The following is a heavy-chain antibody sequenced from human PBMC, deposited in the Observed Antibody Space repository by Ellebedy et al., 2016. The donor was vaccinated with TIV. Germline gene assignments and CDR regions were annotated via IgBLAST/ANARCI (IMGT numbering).Heavy chain of an antibody. V-gene: IGHV3-33*06. CDR3: AKRGFFDC. D-gene: IGHD3-10*01. CDR2: IWYDGTKK. CDR1: GFTFSIYG. J-gene: IGHJ4*02. Sequence: GGSLRLSCAASGFTFSIYGMQWVRQAPGKGLEWVAVIWYDGTKKFYADSVKGRFTMSRDNSKNTLYLQMNSLRAEDTAVYYCAKRGFFDCWGQGALVTVSS.